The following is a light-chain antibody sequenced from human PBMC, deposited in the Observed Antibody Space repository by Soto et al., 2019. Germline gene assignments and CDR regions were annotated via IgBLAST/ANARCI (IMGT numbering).Light chain of an antibody. CDR3: QHYNSYSEA. V-gene: IGKV1-5*03. CDR1: QTISSW. J-gene: IGKJ1*01. CDR2: KAS. Sequence: MTQSPSTLYGSVVDRFTITFRASQTISSWLAWYQQKPGKAPKLLIYKASTLKSGVPSRFSGSGSGTEFTLTISSLQPDDFATYYCQHYNSYSEAFGQGTKVDIK.